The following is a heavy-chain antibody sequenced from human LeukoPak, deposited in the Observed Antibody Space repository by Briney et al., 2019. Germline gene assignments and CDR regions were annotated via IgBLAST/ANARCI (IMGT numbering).Heavy chain of an antibody. Sequence: GGSLRLSCAASGFTFSNAWMSWVRQAPGKGLEWVGRIKSKTDGGTTDYAAPVKGRFTISRDDSKNTLYLQMNSLKTEDTAVYYCTTARYNWNLGAAFDIWGHGTMVTVSS. V-gene: IGHV3-15*01. CDR1: GFTFSNAW. CDR2: IKSKTDGGTT. CDR3: TTARYNWNLGAAFDI. D-gene: IGHD1-20*01. J-gene: IGHJ3*02.